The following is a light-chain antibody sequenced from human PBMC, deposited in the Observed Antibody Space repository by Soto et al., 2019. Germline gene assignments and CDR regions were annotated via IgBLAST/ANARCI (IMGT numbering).Light chain of an antibody. CDR2: EVS. CDR1: RSDVGSFNF. CDR3: SSYTTRSTVV. Sequence: QSALTQPASVSGSPGQSITISCAGTRSDVGSFNFVSWYQRHPDKAPRLMIYEVSNRPSGISNRFSGSKSGNTASLTISGLQAEDEADYYCSSYTTRSTVVFGGGTKLTVL. V-gene: IGLV2-14*01. J-gene: IGLJ2*01.